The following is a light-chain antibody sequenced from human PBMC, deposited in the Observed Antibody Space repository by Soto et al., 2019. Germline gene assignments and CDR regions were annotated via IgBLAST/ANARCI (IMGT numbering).Light chain of an antibody. V-gene: IGLV2-18*02. CDR3: NSYTSSGTYV. J-gene: IGLJ1*01. Sequence: QSLLTQPPSVSGSPGQSVTSSCTGASSDVGSYNRVSWYQQPPGTAPKLMIYEVSNRPSGVPDRFSGSKSGNTASLTISGLQAEDEADYYCNSYTSSGTYVFGTGTKDTVL. CDR1: SSDVGSYNR. CDR2: EVS.